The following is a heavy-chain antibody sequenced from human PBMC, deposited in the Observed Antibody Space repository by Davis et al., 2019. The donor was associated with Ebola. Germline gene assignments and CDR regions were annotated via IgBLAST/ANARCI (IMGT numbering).Heavy chain of an antibody. V-gene: IGHV3-23*01. Sequence: GESLKISCAASGFTYSSYAMNWVRQAPGKGLEWVSSVTGSGLTTYYADSVKGRFTMSRDNGKNSVYLQMSSLRDEDTAVYYCARGGCGNGVCTRDFDYWGQGTLVTVSS. J-gene: IGHJ4*02. D-gene: IGHD2-8*01. CDR1: GFTYSSYA. CDR2: VTGSGLTT. CDR3: ARGGCGNGVCTRDFDY.